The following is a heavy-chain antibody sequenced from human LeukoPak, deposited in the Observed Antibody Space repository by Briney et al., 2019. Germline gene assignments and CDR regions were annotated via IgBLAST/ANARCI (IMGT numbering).Heavy chain of an antibody. CDR1: GYSFTSYW. Sequence: GGSLQISCKGSGYSFTSYWIGWVRQMPGKGLEWMGIIYPGDSDTRYSPSFQGQVTISADKSISTAYLQWSSLKASDTAMYYCARQYDSSGYLGLDAFDIWGQGTMVTVSS. D-gene: IGHD3-22*01. V-gene: IGHV5-51*01. CDR2: IYPGDSDT. J-gene: IGHJ3*02. CDR3: ARQYDSSGYLGLDAFDI.